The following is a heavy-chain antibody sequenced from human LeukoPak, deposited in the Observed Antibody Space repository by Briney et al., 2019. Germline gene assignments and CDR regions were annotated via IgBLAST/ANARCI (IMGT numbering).Heavy chain of an antibody. D-gene: IGHD2-2*02. V-gene: IGHV3-21*01. CDR3: ARGIVSPGKRYCSGTSCYRGKYLDN. J-gene: IGHJ4*02. CDR1: GFTFSSYS. CDR2: ISDRSNYI. Sequence: GGSLRLSCAASGFTFSSYSMNWVRQAPGKGLEWVSRISDRSNYIFYTDSVKGRFTISRDNAKNSLYLQMNSLRAEDTAVYYCARGIVSPGKRYCSGTSCYRGKYLDNWGQGTLVTVSS.